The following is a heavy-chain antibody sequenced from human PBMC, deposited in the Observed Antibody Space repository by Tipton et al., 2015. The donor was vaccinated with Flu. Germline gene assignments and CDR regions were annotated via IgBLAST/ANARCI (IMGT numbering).Heavy chain of an antibody. Sequence: TLSLTCSVSGDSIDSRYFWGWIRQPPGKGLEWIGNVHQTGSGYYNPSLRSRVTISVDTAKNQFSQRLSSVTAADTAVYYCARSTYYYGSGSSDYWGQGTLVAVSS. CDR2: VHQTGSG. CDR1: GDSIDSRYF. V-gene: IGHV4-38-2*01. D-gene: IGHD3-10*01. CDR3: ARSTYYYGSGSSDY. J-gene: IGHJ4*02.